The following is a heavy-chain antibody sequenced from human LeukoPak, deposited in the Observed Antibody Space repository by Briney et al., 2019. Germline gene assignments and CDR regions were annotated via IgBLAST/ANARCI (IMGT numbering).Heavy chain of an antibody. CDR2: INIGGST. CDR3: ARHDRLDYADYKSFFDY. D-gene: IGHD4-17*01. J-gene: IGHJ4*02. CDR1: GGSFSGYY. Sequence: PSETLSLTCAVYGGSFSGYYWSWIRQPPGKGLEWIGEINIGGSTKYNPSLKSRDTTSVDTTTKQFSLKMRTVTAADTAVYYCARHDRLDYADYKSFFDYWGQGTLVTVSS. V-gene: IGHV4-34*01.